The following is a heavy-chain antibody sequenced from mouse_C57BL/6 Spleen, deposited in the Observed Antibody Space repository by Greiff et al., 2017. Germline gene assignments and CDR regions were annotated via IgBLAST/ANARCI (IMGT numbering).Heavy chain of an antibody. J-gene: IGHJ2*01. Sequence: QVHVQQPGPELVKPGASVTISCKASGYAFSSSWMNWVKQRPGKGLAWIGLIYPGDGGTNYNGKFKGKATLTADKSSSTAYMQLSSLTSEDAAVYFCASSIYYHFDDWGQGTTLTVSS. CDR2: IYPGDGGT. CDR1: GYAFSSSW. CDR3: ASSIYYHFDD. V-gene: IGHV1-82*01. D-gene: IGHD1-1*01.